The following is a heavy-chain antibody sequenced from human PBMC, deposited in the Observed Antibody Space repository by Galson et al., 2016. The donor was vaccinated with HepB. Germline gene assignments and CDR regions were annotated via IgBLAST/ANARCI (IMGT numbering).Heavy chain of an antibody. D-gene: IGHD1-26*01. CDR3: ARDPSGSLDY. J-gene: IGHJ4*02. CDR1: GISFDSHG. CDR2: VWADSGNK. Sequence: SLRLSCAASGISFDSHGMHWVRQAPGKGLEWVAVVWADSGNKYYADFVQDRFTISRDNSKNTVDLQMNSLSAEDTAVYYCARDPSGSLDYWGQGILVTVSS. V-gene: IGHV3-33*01.